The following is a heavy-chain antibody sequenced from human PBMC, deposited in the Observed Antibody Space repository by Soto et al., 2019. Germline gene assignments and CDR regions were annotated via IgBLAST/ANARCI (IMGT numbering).Heavy chain of an antibody. J-gene: IGHJ4*02. CDR3: ARDPVLRYFDWLLAHAQFEY. CDR1: GVTFRGYA. D-gene: IGHD3-9*01. V-gene: IGHV3-30*14. Sequence: GGSLRLSCLGSGVTFRGYAVHWVRQTPGKGLEWVTVISDDGSKTYYADSVKGRFSVSRDDSTNMVFLQMSSLRSEDTAVYHCARDPVLRYFDWLLAHAQFEYWGQGQMVTVSS. CDR2: ISDDGSKT.